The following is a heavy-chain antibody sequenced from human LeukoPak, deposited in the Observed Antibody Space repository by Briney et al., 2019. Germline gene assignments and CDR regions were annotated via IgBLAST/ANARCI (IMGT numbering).Heavy chain of an antibody. CDR2: IRSKANSYAT. CDR3: TSQRTAVAGRYGVDVPNDY. CDR1: GFTFSGSA. Sequence: GGSLRLSCAASGFTFSGSAMHWVRQASGKGLEWVGRIRSKANSYATAYAASVKGRFTISRDGSKNTAYLQMNSLKTEDTAVYYCTSQRTAVAGRYGVDVPNDYWGQGTLVTVSS. J-gene: IGHJ4*02. D-gene: IGHD6-19*01. V-gene: IGHV3-73*01.